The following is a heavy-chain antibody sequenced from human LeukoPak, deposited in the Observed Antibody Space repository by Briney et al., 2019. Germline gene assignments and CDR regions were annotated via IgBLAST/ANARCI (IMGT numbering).Heavy chain of an antibody. CDR3: ARARRYSNYYYYYGMDV. D-gene: IGHD4-11*01. V-gene: IGHV4-31*03. Sequence: SQTLSLTCTVSGGSISSGGYYWSWIRQHPGKGLEWNGYIYYSGSTYYNPSLKSRVTISVDTSKNQFSLKLSSVTAADTAVYYCARARRYSNYYYYYGMDVWGQGTTVTVSS. CDR1: GGSISSGGYY. CDR2: IYYSGST. J-gene: IGHJ6*02.